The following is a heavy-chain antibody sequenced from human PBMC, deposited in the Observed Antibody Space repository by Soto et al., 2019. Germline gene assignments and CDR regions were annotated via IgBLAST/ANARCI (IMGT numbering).Heavy chain of an antibody. J-gene: IGHJ4*02. CDR2: IIPIFGTA. Sequence: SVKVSCKASGGTFSSYAISWVRQAPGPGLEWMGGIIPIFGTANYAQKFQGRVTITADKSTSTAYMELSSLRSEDTAVYYCARGSSGYTHFDYWGQGTLVTVSS. D-gene: IGHD3-22*01. CDR3: ARGSSGYTHFDY. CDR1: GGTFSSYA. V-gene: IGHV1-69*06.